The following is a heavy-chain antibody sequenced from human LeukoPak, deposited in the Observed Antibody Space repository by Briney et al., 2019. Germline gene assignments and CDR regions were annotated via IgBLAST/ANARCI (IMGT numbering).Heavy chain of an antibody. CDR2: IYSTGST. Sequence: SETLSLTCSVSGGSMSNYYWSWIRQPPGKGVEWSGHIYSTGSTTYSPSLKSRVIMSVDTSKNQFSLKVTSVTAADTAVYYCARHRSDGSYPLDSWGQGALVTVSS. CDR1: GGSMSNYY. J-gene: IGHJ4*02. D-gene: IGHD5-24*01. CDR3: ARHRSDGSYPLDS. V-gene: IGHV4-59*08.